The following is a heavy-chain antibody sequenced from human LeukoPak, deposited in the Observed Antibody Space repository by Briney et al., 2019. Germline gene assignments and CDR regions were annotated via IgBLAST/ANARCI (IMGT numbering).Heavy chain of an antibody. J-gene: IGHJ4*02. Sequence: SETLSLTCTVSGGSVSSSYYYCGWIRQPPGKGLEWIGEIHQSGSTYYNPSLKSRVIISVDTSKNQFSLNLSSVTAADTAVHYCARRRSSGWSPFDSWGQGTLVTVSS. D-gene: IGHD6-19*01. CDR3: ARRRSSGWSPFDS. CDR1: GGSVSSSYYY. CDR2: IHQSGST. V-gene: IGHV4-39*01.